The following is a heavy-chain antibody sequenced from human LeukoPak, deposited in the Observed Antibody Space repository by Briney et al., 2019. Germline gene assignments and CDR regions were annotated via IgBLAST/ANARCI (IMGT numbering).Heavy chain of an antibody. D-gene: IGHD6-13*01. CDR1: GFTFSNYA. CDR2: ISGSSSTI. Sequence: GGSLRLSCSASGFTFSNYAMNWVRQAPGKGLEWVSYISGSSSTIHYADSVKGRFTISRDNAKNSLYLQMNSLTVEDTAVYYCARAMAAAEDYWGQGTLVTVSS. CDR3: ARAMAAAEDY. J-gene: IGHJ4*02. V-gene: IGHV3-48*04.